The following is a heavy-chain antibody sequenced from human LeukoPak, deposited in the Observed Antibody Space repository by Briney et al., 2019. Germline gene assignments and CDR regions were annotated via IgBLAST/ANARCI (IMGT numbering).Heavy chain of an antibody. V-gene: IGHV5-51*01. J-gene: IGHJ3*02. CDR2: IYPGDSDT. CDR1: GYSFTSYW. CDR3: ARRSDPGYSSGRDAFEI. D-gene: IGHD6-19*01. Sequence: GESLKISCKGSGYSFTSYWSGWVRQLPGKGLEWMGIIYPGDSDTRYSPYFQGQVTISADKSISNAYLQWISLKASDTAMYYCARRSDPGYSSGRDAFEIWGQGTMDTVSS.